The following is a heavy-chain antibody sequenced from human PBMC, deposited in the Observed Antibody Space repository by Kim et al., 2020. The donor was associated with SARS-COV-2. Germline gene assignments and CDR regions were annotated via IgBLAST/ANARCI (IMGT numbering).Heavy chain of an antibody. CDR3: ARVVVVAATPFDY. D-gene: IGHD2-15*01. V-gene: IGHV4-30-4*01. CDR2: IYYSGST. Sequence: SETLSLTCTVSGGSISSGDYYWSWIRQPPGKGLEWIGYIYYSGSTYYNPSLKSRVTISVDTSKNQFSLKLSSVTTADTAVYYCARVVVVAATPFDYWGQGTLVTVSS. CDR1: GGSISSGDYY. J-gene: IGHJ4*02.